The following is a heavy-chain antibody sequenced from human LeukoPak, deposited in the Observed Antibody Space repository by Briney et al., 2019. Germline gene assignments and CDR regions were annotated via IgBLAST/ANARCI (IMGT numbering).Heavy chain of an antibody. Sequence: ASVKVSCTASGYTFTGYYMHWVRQAPGQGLEWMGRINPNSGGTNYAQKFQGRVTMTTDTSTSTAYMELRSLRSDDTAVYYCTNNYYDTGTYYYFDYWGQGTLVTVSS. CDR3: TNNYYDTGTYYYFDY. CDR2: INPNSGGT. D-gene: IGHD3-22*01. V-gene: IGHV1-2*06. J-gene: IGHJ4*02. CDR1: GYTFTGYY.